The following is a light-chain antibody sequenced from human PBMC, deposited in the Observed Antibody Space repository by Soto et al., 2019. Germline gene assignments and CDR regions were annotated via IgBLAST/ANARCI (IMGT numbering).Light chain of an antibody. CDR3: CSYGGRSTYV. CDR2: EVN. CDR1: NSDVGSYNL. J-gene: IGLJ1*01. Sequence: QSALTQPASVSGSPGQSITISCTGTNSDVGSYNLVSWYQQQPGKAPKLIIYEVNKRPSGISNRFSGSKSANTASLTISGLQAEVEADYYCCSYGGRSTYVFGTGTKLTVL. V-gene: IGLV2-23*02.